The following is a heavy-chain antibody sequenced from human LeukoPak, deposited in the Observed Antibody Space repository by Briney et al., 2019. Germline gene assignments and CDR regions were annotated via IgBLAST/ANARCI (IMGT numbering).Heavy chain of an antibody. D-gene: IGHD4-17*01. CDR2: ISSSSSYI. V-gene: IGHV3-21*01. CDR3: ARYGDPIPDFDY. Sequence: PGGSLRLSCAASGFTFSSYSMNWVRQAPGKGLEWVSSISSSSSYIYYADSVKGRFTISRDNAKNSLYLQMNSLRAEDTAVYYCARYGDPIPDFDYWGQGTLVTVSP. CDR1: GFTFSSYS. J-gene: IGHJ4*02.